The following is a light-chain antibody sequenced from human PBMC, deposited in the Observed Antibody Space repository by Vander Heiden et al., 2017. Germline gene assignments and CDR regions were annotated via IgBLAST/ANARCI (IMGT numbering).Light chain of an antibody. J-gene: IGKJ1*01. V-gene: IGKV1-33*01. CDR1: QDISNY. CDR3: QQYDNLLPS. CDR2: DAS. Sequence: DIQMTQSPSSLSASVGDRVTITCQASQDISNYLNWYQQKPGKAPKLLIYDASNFETGVPSRFSGSGSGTDFTFTISSLQTEDIATYYCQQYDNLLPSFGQGTKVEIK.